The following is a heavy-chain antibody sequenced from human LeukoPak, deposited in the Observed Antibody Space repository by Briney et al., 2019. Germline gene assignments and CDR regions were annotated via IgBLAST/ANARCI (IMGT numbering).Heavy chain of an antibody. CDR2: ISWNSGSI. CDR1: GFTFDDCA. CDR3: AKDLRSSSWDAFDI. D-gene: IGHD6-13*01. Sequence: GGSLRLSCAASGFTFDDCAMHWVRQAPGKGLEWVSGISWNSGSIGYADSVKGRFTISRDNAKNSLYLQMNSLRAEDMALYYCAKDLRSSSWDAFDIWGQGTMVTVSS. J-gene: IGHJ3*02. V-gene: IGHV3-9*03.